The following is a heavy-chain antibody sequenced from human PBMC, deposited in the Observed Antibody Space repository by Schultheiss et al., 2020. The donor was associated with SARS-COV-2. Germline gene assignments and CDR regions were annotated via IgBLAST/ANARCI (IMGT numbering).Heavy chain of an antibody. CDR2: VYHTGST. Sequence: SETLSLTCAVSGYSISSGYYWGWIRQPPGKGLEWIGNVYHTGSTYYNPSLKSRVTISVDTSKNQFSLKLTSVTAADTAVYYCARVGELSFALDYWGQGALVTVSS. CDR1: GYSISSGYY. CDR3: ARVGELSFALDY. D-gene: IGHD3-10*01. V-gene: IGHV4-38-2*01. J-gene: IGHJ4*02.